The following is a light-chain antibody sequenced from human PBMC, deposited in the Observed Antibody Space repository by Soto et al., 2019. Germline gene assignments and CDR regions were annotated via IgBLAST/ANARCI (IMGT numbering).Light chain of an antibody. CDR2: DAS. Sequence: EVVLTQSPATLSLSPGDRATLSCGASQSVSIDFAWYQQKPGQAPRLLIYDASNRATGIPARFSGSGSGTDFTLTISSLEPEDFAVYYCQHRHNFGPGTKVDIK. V-gene: IGKV3-11*01. J-gene: IGKJ3*01. CDR3: QHRHN. CDR1: QSVSID.